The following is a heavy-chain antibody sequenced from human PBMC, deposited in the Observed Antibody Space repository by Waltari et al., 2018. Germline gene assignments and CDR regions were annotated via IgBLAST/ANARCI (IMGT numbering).Heavy chain of an antibody. Sequence: EVQLVESGGGLAQPGRSLRLSCTTSGLVFSSFSMSWVRQAPGKGLEWVGVIRRKAYGGTPKYAASVRDRLTISRDDSKNIAYLEINSLKTEDTAMYFCTTQSTCRSWNYWGQGTLVTVSS. CDR1: GLVFSSFS. CDR2: IRRKAYGGTP. J-gene: IGHJ4*02. V-gene: IGHV3-49*04. CDR3: TTQSTCRSWNY. D-gene: IGHD1-1*01.